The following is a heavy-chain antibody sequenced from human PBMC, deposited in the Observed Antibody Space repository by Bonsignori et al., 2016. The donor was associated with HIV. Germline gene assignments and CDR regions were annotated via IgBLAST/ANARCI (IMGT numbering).Heavy chain of an antibody. J-gene: IGHJ3*02. D-gene: IGHD2-15*01. CDR3: ARESSGSCCPGDLDAFDI. CDR1: GFTFSSYE. CDR2: ISSSGSTI. V-gene: IGHV3-48*03. Sequence: GGSLRLSCAASGFTFSSYEMNWVRQAPGKGLEWVSYISSSGSTIYYADSVKGRFTISRDNAKNSLYLQMNSLRAEDTAVYYCARESSGSCCPGDLDAFDIWGQGTMVTVSS.